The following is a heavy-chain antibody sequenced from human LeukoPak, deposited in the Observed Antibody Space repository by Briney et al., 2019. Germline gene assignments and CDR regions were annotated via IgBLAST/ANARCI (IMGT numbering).Heavy chain of an antibody. D-gene: IGHD3-3*01. V-gene: IGHV3-48*04. Sequence: GGSLRLSRAGSGFTLSDYTMNWVRQAPGKGVEGVSNIRSTSSARYYADSVKGRFTISRADAKNSLYLQMNSLRVEDTAVYYCARGFAWGRGSLVAGCS. CDR1: GFTLSDYT. CDR3: ARGFA. CDR2: IRSTSSAR. J-gene: IGHJ5*02.